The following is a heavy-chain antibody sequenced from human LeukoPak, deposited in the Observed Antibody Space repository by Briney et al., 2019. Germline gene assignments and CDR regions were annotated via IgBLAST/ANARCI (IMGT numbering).Heavy chain of an antibody. CDR2: ISAYNGNT. CDR1: GYTFTSYG. Sequence: GASVKVSCKASGYTFTSYGISWVRQAPGQGLEWMGWISAYNGNTNYAQKLQGRVTMTTDTSTSTAYMELRSLRSDDTAVYYCVRDRTAAAALDFDYWGQGTLVTVSS. D-gene: IGHD6-13*01. CDR3: VRDRTAAAALDFDY. J-gene: IGHJ4*02. V-gene: IGHV1-18*04.